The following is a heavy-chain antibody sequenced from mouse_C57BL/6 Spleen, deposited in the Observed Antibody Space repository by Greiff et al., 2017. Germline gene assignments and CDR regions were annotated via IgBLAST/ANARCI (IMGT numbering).Heavy chain of an antibody. CDR1: GYSITSGYY. Sequence: ESGPGLVKPSQSLSLTCSVTGYSITSGYYWNWIRQFPGNKLEWMGYISYDGSNNYNPSLKNRISITRDTSKNQFFLKLNSVTTEETATDYCARGGDYYGSPMDYWGQGTSVTVSS. D-gene: IGHD1-1*01. CDR3: ARGGDYYGSPMDY. CDR2: ISYDGSN. V-gene: IGHV3-6*01. J-gene: IGHJ4*01.